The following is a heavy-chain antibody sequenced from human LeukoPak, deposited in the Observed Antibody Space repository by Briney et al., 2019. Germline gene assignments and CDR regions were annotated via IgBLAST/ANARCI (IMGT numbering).Heavy chain of an antibody. D-gene: IGHD3-10*01. V-gene: IGHV1-24*01. CDR1: GYTLTELS. CDR2: FDPEDGET. J-gene: IGHJ4*02. CDR3: ATDLTYGSGNRDY. Sequence: GASVEVSCKVSGYTLTELSMHWVRQAPGKGLEWMGGFDPEDGETIYAQKFQGRVTMTEDTSTDTAYMELSSLRSEDTAVYYCATDLTYGSGNRDYWGQGTLVTVSS.